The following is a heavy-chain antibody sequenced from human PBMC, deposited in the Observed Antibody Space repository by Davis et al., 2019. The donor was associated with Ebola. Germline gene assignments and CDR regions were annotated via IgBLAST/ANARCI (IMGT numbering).Heavy chain of an antibody. CDR2: ISSTSRTI. D-gene: IGHD5-12*01. Sequence: GGSLRLSCAFSGFSASLYSMNWVRQAPGKGLEWVSYISSTSRTIYYADSVKGRFTISRDNAKNSVYLQLNSLTDEDTAVYYCAREGYTGYVRISGSYYADFWCQGTLVTVSS. CDR1: GFSASLYS. J-gene: IGHJ4*02. V-gene: IGHV3-48*02. CDR3: AREGYTGYVRISGSYYADF.